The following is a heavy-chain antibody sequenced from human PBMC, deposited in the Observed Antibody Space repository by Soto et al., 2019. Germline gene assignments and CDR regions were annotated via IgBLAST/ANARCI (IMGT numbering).Heavy chain of an antibody. Sequence: LSVTCTVSGVSITPYYWTWIRHPPGKGLEWIGYVYHTGNTYYNPSLKSRVTISLDTSKNQVSLRLKSVTAADTAVYYCAREQYNWKLWGQGTLVTV. J-gene: IGHJ4*02. CDR2: VYHTGNT. D-gene: IGHD1-20*01. V-gene: IGHV4-59*01. CDR3: AREQYNWKL. CDR1: GVSITPYY.